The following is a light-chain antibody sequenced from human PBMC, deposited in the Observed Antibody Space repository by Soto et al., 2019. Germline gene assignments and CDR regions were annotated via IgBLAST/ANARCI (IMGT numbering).Light chain of an antibody. CDR2: GAS. J-gene: IGKJ1*01. CDR1: QSVNGN. V-gene: IGKV3-15*01. CDR3: QQYNNWPLA. Sequence: EIVMTQSPATLSVSPGERATLSCRASQSVNGNLAWYQQKPGQAPRLLIYGASTRATGIPARFSGSGSGTEFTLTISSLQSEDFAVYYCQQYNNWPLAFGQGTKVEIK.